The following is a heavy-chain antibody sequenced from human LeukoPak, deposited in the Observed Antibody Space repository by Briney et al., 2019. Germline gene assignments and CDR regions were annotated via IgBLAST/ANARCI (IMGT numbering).Heavy chain of an antibody. CDR2: ISGSGGST. CDR1: GFTFSNYA. Sequence: GGSLRLSCAASGFTFSNYAMSWVRQAPGKGLEWVSAISGSGGSTYYADSVKGRFTISRDNSKNTLYLQMNSLRAEDTAVYYCAKCGLEFNYGVVVAADFDYWGQGTLVTVSS. CDR3: AKCGLEFNYGVVVAADFDY. J-gene: IGHJ4*02. D-gene: IGHD2-15*01. V-gene: IGHV3-23*01.